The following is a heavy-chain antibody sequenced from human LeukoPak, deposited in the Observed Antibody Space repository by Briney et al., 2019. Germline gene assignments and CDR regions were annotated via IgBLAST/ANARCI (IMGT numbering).Heavy chain of an antibody. Sequence: GGSLRLSCAASGFTFSSYAMHWVRQAPGKGLEWVAVISYDGSNKYYADSVKGRFTISRDNSKNTLYLQMNSLRAEDTAVYYCAKEPSYYDPSDYWGQGTLVTVSS. D-gene: IGHD3-22*01. CDR2: ISYDGSNK. CDR3: AKEPSYYDPSDY. J-gene: IGHJ4*02. CDR1: GFTFSSYA. V-gene: IGHV3-30*04.